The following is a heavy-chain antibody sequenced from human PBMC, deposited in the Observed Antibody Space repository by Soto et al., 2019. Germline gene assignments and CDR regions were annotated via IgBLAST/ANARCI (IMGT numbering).Heavy chain of an antibody. CDR2: TYYRGST. D-gene: IGHD1-26*01. CDR1: GGSISSHY. J-gene: IGHJ6*02. CDR3: ARDGREAYGMDV. Sequence: LSLTCTVSGGSISSHYWSWVRQAPGKGLEWIGHTYYRGSTTYNPSLRSRSTISVDTSNNQFSLKLNSVTTADTAVYYCARDGREAYGMDVWGQGTKVTVSS. V-gene: IGHV4-59*11.